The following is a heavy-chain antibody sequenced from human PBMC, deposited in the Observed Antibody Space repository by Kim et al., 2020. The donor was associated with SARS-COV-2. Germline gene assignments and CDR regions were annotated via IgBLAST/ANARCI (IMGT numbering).Heavy chain of an antibody. CDR1: GFTFSSYA. D-gene: IGHD5-18*01. CDR3: ARDTAFDY. Sequence: GGSLRLSCAXSGFTFSSYAMHWVRQAPGKGLEWVAVISYDGSNKYYADSVKGRFTISRDNSKNTLYLQMNSLRAEDTAVYYCARDTAFDYWGQGTLVTVSS. CDR2: ISYDGSNK. V-gene: IGHV3-30-3*01. J-gene: IGHJ4*02.